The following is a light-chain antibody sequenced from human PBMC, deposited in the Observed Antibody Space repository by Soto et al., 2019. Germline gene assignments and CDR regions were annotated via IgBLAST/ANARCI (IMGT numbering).Light chain of an antibody. CDR1: QSVSSSY. V-gene: IGKV3-20*01. CDR3: QHYGTSPT. CDR2: GAS. J-gene: IGKJ1*01. Sequence: EIVLTQSPGTLSLSPGERATLSCRASQSVSSSYLAWYQRKPGQAPRLLIYGASSRATGIPDRFSGRGSGTDFTLTISRLEPEDFVVYYCQHYGTSPTFGQGTKVEI.